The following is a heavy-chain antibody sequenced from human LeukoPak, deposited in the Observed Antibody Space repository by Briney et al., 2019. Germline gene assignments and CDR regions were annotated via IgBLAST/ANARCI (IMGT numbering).Heavy chain of an antibody. CDR1: GFTFSSFG. CDR2: ISYDGGKI. D-gene: IGHD3-22*01. Sequence: GGSLRLSCAASGFTFSSFGMHWVRQAPGKGLEWVAFISYDGGKIFYADSVKGRFTISRDNSKNTLYLQMSSLRAEDRAVYYCARDYYDSSGNHWGYFQHWGQGTLVTVSS. V-gene: IGHV3-30*03. J-gene: IGHJ1*01. CDR3: ARDYYDSSGNHWGYFQH.